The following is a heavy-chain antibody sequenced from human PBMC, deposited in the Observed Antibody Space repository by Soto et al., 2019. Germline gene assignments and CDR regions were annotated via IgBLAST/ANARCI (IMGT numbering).Heavy chain of an antibody. J-gene: IGHJ6*02. Sequence: SVKVSCKASGYTFTGYYMHWVRQAPGQGLEWMGWINPNSGGTNYAQKFQGWVTMTRDTSISTAYMELSRLRSDDTAVYYCARVSRKLSPSLGMDVWGQGTTVTVSS. D-gene: IGHD5-18*01. CDR2: INPNSGGT. CDR3: ARVSRKLSPSLGMDV. CDR1: GYTFTGYY. V-gene: IGHV1-2*04.